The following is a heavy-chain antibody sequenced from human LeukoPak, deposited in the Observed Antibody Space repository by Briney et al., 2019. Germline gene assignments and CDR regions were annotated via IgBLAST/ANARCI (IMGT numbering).Heavy chain of an antibody. D-gene: IGHD5-18*01. CDR1: GGSFSGYY. J-gene: IGHJ4*02. CDR2: INHSGST. V-gene: IGHV4-34*01. CDR3: ASRRGYSYGSFDY. Sequence: KPSETLSLTCAVYGGSFSGYYWSWIRQPPGKGLEWIGEINHSGSTNYNPSLKSRATISVDTSKNQFSLKLSSVAAADTAVYYCASRRGYSYGSFDYWGQGTLVTVSS.